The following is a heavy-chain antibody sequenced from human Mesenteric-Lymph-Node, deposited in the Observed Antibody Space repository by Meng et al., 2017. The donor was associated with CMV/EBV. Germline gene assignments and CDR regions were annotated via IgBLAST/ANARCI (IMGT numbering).Heavy chain of an antibody. CDR3: ARRGNYDSDYSEY. V-gene: IGHV4-39*01. CDR2: AHHSGTT. Sequence: QLQLQDSGPGLVKPSEPLSLSCIVSGDSISNSTYYWTWIRQPPGKGLEWIGSAHHSGTTYYNPSLKGRLTISVDTSANLFSLRLTTVTAADTATYYCARRGNYDSDYSEYWGQGTLVTVSS. D-gene: IGHD3-22*01. J-gene: IGHJ4*02. CDR1: GDSISNSTYY.